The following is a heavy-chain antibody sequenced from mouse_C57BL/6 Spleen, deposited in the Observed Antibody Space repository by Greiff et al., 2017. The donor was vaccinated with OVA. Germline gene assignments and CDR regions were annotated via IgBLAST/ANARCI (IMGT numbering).Heavy chain of an antibody. CDR3: ARPRTGTGYFDY. CDR1: GYTFTEYT. D-gene: IGHD4-1*01. J-gene: IGHJ2*01. V-gene: IGHV1-62-2*01. Sequence: VMLVESGAELVKPGASVKLSCKASGYTFTEYTIHWVKQRSGQGLEWIGWFYPGSGSIKYNEKFKDKATLTADKSSSTVYMELSRLTSEDSAVYFCARPRTGTGYFDYWGQGTTLTVSS. CDR2: FYPGSGSI.